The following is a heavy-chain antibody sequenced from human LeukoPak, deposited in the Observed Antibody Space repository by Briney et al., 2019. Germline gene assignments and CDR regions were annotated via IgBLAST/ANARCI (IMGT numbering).Heavy chain of an antibody. Sequence: SSVKVSCKASGGTFSSYAISWVRPAPGQGLEWMGGIIPIFGTANYAQKFQGRVTITADESTSTAYMELSSLRSEDTAVYYCARVAPGLRDAFDIWGQGTMVTVSS. CDR2: IIPIFGTA. CDR3: ARVAPGLRDAFDI. V-gene: IGHV1-69*13. J-gene: IGHJ3*02. D-gene: IGHD4-17*01. CDR1: GGTFSSYA.